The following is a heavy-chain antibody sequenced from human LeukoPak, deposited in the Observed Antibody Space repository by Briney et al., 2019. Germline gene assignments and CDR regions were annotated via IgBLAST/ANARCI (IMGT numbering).Heavy chain of an antibody. CDR3: AKDRKSMVRGVTHYGMDV. V-gene: IGHV3-7*01. J-gene: IGHJ6*02. CDR1: EFTFNSYW. CDR2: IKQDGSEK. D-gene: IGHD3-10*01. Sequence: PGGSLRLSCAASEFTFNSYWMSWVRQAPGKGLEWVANIKQDGSEKYYVDSVKGRFTISRDNSKNTLYLQMNSLRAEDTAVYYCAKDRKSMVRGVTHYGMDVWGQGTTVTVSS.